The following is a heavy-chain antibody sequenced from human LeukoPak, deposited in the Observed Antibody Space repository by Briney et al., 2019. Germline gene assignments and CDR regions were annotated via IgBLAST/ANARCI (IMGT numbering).Heavy chain of an antibody. J-gene: IGHJ3*02. CDR2: INTNSGNT. CDR3: ARDFYDSSGDYHDGFDI. CDR1: GYTFSSYH. V-gene: IGHV1-2*06. Sequence: ASVKVSCKASGYTFSSYHVHWVRQAPGQGLEWMGRINTNSGNTKYAQNFQGRVTMTRDTSINTAYMELSRLRSDDTSIYYCARDFYDSSGDYHDGFDIWGQGTLVTVSS. D-gene: IGHD3-22*01.